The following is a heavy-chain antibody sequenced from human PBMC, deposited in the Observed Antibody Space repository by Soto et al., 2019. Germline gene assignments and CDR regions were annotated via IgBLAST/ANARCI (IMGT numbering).Heavy chain of an antibody. D-gene: IGHD6-19*01. V-gene: IGHV4-31*03. Sequence: QVQLQESGPGLVTPSQTLSLSCTVSGDSISSGAYYWSWVRQFPGQGLEWIGYVHYSGNTFYTPSLKSRLSLSLATSQNQFSLNLNSVTAADTAVSYCAASRKGGWTCDYWGQGTLVTVAS. J-gene: IGHJ4*02. CDR2: VHYSGNT. CDR1: GDSISSGAYY. CDR3: AASRKGGWTCDY.